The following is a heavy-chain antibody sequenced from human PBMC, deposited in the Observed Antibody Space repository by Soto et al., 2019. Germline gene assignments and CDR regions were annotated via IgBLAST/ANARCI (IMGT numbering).Heavy chain of an antibody. V-gene: IGHV3-33*01. CDR3: ARDSWTYYFDY. CDR2: IWYDVSYK. CDR1: GFTFSTYG. Sequence: QVQLVESGGGVVQPGRSLRLSCAASGFTFSTYGMHWVRHAPGKGLEWVALIWYDVSYKYYADSVKGRFTISRDNSKNTPYLQLNSLRGEDTAVYYCARDSWTYYFDYWGQGTLVTVSS. J-gene: IGHJ4*02. D-gene: IGHD3-3*01.